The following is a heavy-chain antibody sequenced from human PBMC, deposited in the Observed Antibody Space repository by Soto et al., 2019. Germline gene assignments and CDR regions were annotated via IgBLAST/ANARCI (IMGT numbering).Heavy chain of an antibody. CDR1: GVSVSSDIYY. CDR2: IYYSGNT. V-gene: IGHV4-31*03. CDR3: ARYPVVVVPAANYGLDV. Sequence: SETLSLTCSVSGVSVSSDIYYWSWIRHPPGKGLEWIGYIYYSGNTYYNPSLGGRVTISLDTSKNHFSLRLRSVTPADTAVYYCARYPVVVVPAANYGLDVWGQGTTVTVSS. D-gene: IGHD2-2*01. J-gene: IGHJ6*02.